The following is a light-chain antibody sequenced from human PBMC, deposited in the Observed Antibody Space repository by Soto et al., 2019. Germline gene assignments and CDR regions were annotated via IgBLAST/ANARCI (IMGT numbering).Light chain of an antibody. CDR2: AAS. V-gene: IGKV3-20*01. J-gene: IGKJ1*01. CDR1: QSVSSSY. CDR3: QQYGSSTWT. Sequence: EIVLTQSPGTLSLSPGERATLSCRASQSVSSSYLAWYQQKPGQAPRPLIYAASSRATGIPDRFSGSGSVTDFTLTINRLEPEDLAVYYGQQYGSSTWTFGQGTKVEIK.